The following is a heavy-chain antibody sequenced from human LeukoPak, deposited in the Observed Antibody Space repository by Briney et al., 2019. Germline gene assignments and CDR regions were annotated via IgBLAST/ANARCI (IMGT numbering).Heavy chain of an antibody. J-gene: IGHJ5*02. CDR3: ARGSYGWTFNP. Sequence: GGSLRLSCTASGFSSSDNFMGWIRQAPGKGLEWVSYINSAGDFIQYSDVVKGRFSVSRDNSKRSLFLQMTRLRSDDTAVYYCARGSYGWTFNPWGQGTLVSVSS. CDR1: GFSSSDNF. D-gene: IGHD3-16*01. CDR2: INSAGDFI. V-gene: IGHV3-11*01.